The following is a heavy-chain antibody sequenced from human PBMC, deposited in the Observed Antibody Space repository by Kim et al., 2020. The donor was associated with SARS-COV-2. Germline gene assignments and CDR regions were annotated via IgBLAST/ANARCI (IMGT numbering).Heavy chain of an antibody. CDR1: VGTFNSYT. CDR3: AWRIRDTAMVLD. V-gene: IGHV1-69*02. CDR2: IIPILGIA. Sequence: SVKVSCKASVGTFNSYTITWVRHAPGQGLDWMGRIIPILGIANYDQKFQGRVTITADKSTSTAYMELSSLTSEDTAVYYCAWRIRDTAMVLDWGQGTLVTVSS. J-gene: IGHJ4*02. D-gene: IGHD5-18*01.